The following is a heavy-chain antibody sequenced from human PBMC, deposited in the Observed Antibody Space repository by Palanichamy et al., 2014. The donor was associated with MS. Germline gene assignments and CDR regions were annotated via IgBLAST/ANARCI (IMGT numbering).Heavy chain of an antibody. CDR3: ATSGPYMNGFNYVRHWYFDL. CDR1: GGVFSTYS. CDR2: IVPLFSTT. Sequence: QVQLEQSGAEVKKHGSSVKVSCKPSGGVFSTYSFNWVRQAPGQRLEWMGRIVPLFSTTDYSQKLQGRVTLTADESTTTAYMELSGLTSEDTAVYYCATSGPYMNGFNYVRHWYFDLWGRGTQATVSS. J-gene: IGHJ2*01. D-gene: IGHD5-24*01. V-gene: IGHV1-69*01.